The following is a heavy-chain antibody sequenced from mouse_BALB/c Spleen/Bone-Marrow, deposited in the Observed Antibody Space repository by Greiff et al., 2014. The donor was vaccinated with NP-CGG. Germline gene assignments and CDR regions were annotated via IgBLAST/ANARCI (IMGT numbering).Heavy chain of an antibody. CDR1: GYTFTDYN. V-gene: IGHV1-18*01. CDR3: ARPDAGYWYFDV. J-gene: IGHJ1*01. CDR2: INPNNGGT. Sequence: EVQLQQSGPELVKPGASVKIPCKASGYTFTDYNMDWVKQSHGKSLEWIGDINPNNGGTIYNQKFKGKATLTVDKSSSTAYMELRSLTSEDTAVYYCARPDAGYWYFDVWGAGTTVTVSS.